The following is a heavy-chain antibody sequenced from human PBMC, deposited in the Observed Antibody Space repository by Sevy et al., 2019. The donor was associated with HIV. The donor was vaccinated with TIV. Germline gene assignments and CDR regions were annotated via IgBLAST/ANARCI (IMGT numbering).Heavy chain of an antibody. Sequence: GGSLRLSCVASGFTFDSYWMHWVRQAPGKGLVWVSRINSDGSSTPYADSVKGRFTISRDNAKNTLYLQLNRLGAEDTAVYYCTRGDPIVPPAGYYYHMDVWGKGTMVTVSS. V-gene: IGHV3-74*01. CDR3: TRGDPIVPPAGYYYHMDV. J-gene: IGHJ6*03. CDR1: GFTFDSYW. CDR2: INSDGSST. D-gene: IGHD1-26*01.